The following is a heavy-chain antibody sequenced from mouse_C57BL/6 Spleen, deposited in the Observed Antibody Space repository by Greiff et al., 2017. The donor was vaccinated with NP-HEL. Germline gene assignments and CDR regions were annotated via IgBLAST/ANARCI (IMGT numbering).Heavy chain of an antibody. CDR2: IDPETGGT. V-gene: IGHV1-15*01. Sequence: QVQLKQSGAELVRPGASVTLSCKASGYTFTDYEMHWVKQTPVHGLEWIGAIDPETGGTAYNQKFKGKAILTADKSSSTAYMELRSLTSEDSAVYYCTRRVITTAPWYFDVWGTGTTVTVSS. J-gene: IGHJ1*03. CDR1: GYTFTDYE. CDR3: TRRVITTAPWYFDV. D-gene: IGHD1-1*01.